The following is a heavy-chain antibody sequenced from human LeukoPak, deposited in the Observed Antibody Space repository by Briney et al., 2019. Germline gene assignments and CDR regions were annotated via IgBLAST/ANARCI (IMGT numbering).Heavy chain of an antibody. V-gene: IGHV4-34*01. Sequence: SETLSLTCAVYGGSFSGYYWSWTRQPPGKGLEWIGEINHSGSTNYNPSLKSRVTISVDTSKNQFSLKLSSVTAADTAVYYCASRTVTFWFDPWGQGTLVTVSS. CDR1: GGSFSGYY. J-gene: IGHJ5*02. CDR3: ASRTVTFWFDP. CDR2: INHSGST. D-gene: IGHD4-11*01.